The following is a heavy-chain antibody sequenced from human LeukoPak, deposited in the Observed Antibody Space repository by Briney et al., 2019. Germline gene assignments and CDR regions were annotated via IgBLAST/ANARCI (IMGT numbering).Heavy chain of an antibody. CDR2: IKKDGSET. Sequence: GGSLRLSCAASGLTFGDYWMTWVRQAPGKGLEWVATIKKDGSETYYVDSVRGRFTISRDNSKKSFYLQMNNLRAEDTAMYYCAREGGGYSYGPAWGQGTLVTVSS. D-gene: IGHD5-18*01. CDR3: AREGGGYSYGPA. V-gene: IGHV3-7*01. CDR1: GLTFGDYW. J-gene: IGHJ5*02.